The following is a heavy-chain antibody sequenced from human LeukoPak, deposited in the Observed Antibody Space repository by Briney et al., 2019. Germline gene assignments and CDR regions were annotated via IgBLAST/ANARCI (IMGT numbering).Heavy chain of an antibody. CDR2: IKYDGSDK. CDR3: ARGSVSPYYDFWSGYYVNYYYYMDV. J-gene: IGHJ6*03. V-gene: IGHV3-7*01. Sequence: GGSLRLSCAASGFTFSSYWMSWVRQAPGKGLEWVATIKYDGSDKYYVDSVRGRFTISRDNAKNSLYLQMNSLSGEDTAVYYCARGSVSPYYDFWSGYYVNYYYYMDVWGKGTTVTVSS. CDR1: GFTFSSYW. D-gene: IGHD3-3*01.